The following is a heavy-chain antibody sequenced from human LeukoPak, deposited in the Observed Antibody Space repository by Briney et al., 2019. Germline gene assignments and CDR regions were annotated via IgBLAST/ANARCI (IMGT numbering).Heavy chain of an antibody. CDR1: GDSLCGYY. D-gene: IGHD5-12*01. Sequence: PETLSLTSAVSGDSLCGYYWSWIRQPPGKGLEWIGEIYVSGRTNYNPSLKSRVTISVDTSTNQVSLKLSSVAAAHTAVLFCTTLRVAWSWGQGTL. J-gene: IGHJ5*02. CDR2: IYVSGRT. V-gene: IGHV4-34*01. CDR3: TTLRVAWS.